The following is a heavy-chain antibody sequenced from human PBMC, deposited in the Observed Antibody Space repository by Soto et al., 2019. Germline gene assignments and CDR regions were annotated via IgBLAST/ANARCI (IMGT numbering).Heavy chain of an antibody. CDR2: ISWNSGDI. V-gene: IGHV3-9*01. J-gene: IGHJ4*02. Sequence: EVQLVESGGGSVQPGRSLRLSCAASGFSFDDYGRHWVRQGPGKGLEWVSGISWNSGDIYYAGSVKGRFTISRDNAKRSLYLQMNSLRTEDTALYYCAKDNDLDRDGPFDYWGQGNLVTVSS. D-gene: IGHD2-2*03. CDR3: AKDNDLDRDGPFDY. CDR1: GFSFDDYG.